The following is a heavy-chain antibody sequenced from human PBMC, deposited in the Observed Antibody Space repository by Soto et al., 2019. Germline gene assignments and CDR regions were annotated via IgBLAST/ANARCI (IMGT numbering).Heavy chain of an antibody. CDR3: AREEGVVVVAAVDAFDI. CDR2: IWYDGSNK. J-gene: IGHJ3*02. CDR1: GFTFXSYG. Sequence: PGGSLRLSCAASGFTFXSYGMHWVRQAPGKGLEWVAVIWYDGSNKYYADSVKGRFTISRDNSKNTLYLQMNSLRAEDTAVYYCAREEGVVVVAAVDAFDIWGQGTMVTVSS. D-gene: IGHD2-15*01. V-gene: IGHV3-33*01.